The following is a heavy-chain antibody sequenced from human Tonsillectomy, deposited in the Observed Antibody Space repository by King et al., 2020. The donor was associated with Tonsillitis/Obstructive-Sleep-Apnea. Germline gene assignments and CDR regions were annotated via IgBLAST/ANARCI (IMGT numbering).Heavy chain of an antibody. Sequence: QLVQSGAEVKKPGESLRISCKGSGYSFTSYWISWVRQMPGKGLEWMGRIDPSDSYTNYGPSFQGHVTIPADKSISTAYLQWSSLKASHTAMYYWARHPGGGLQRSWFDPWGQGTLVTVSS. J-gene: IGHJ5*02. V-gene: IGHV5-10-1*03. CDR3: ARHPGGGLQRSWFDP. CDR2: IDPSDSYT. CDR1: GYSFTSYW. D-gene: IGHD5-24*01.